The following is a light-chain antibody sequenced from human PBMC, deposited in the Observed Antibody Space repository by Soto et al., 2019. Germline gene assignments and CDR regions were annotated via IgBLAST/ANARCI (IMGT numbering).Light chain of an antibody. CDR1: QSVDIN. V-gene: IGKV3-15*01. CDR3: QQYRSWPRT. CDR2: GAS. Sequence: EIVLTQSPATLSVSPGERVTLSCRASQSVDINLAWYQQKPGQAPRLLIYGASTRATDMSGTFSGRGSGTEFTLTISNVRPEDFAVYYCQQYRSWPRTFGQGNKVEIK. J-gene: IGKJ1*01.